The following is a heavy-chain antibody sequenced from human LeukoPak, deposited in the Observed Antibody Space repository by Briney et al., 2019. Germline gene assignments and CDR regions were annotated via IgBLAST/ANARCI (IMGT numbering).Heavy chain of an antibody. V-gene: IGHV3-30-3*01. J-gene: IGHJ4*02. Sequence: GRSLRLSCAASGFTSSDYNMHWVRQAPGKGLEWVAVMSYDGSSQHYAGSVKGRFTISRDNSKNTLFLQMNSLRAEDTALYYCARVVGAPLYYFDSWGQGTLVTVSS. CDR3: ARVVGAPLYYFDS. CDR2: MSYDGSSQ. D-gene: IGHD1-26*01. CDR1: GFTSSDYN.